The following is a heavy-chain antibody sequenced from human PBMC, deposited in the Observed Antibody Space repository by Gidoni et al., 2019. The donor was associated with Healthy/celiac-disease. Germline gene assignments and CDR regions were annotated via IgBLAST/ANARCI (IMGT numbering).Heavy chain of an antibody. J-gene: IGHJ3*02. CDR1: GYTFTRYY. V-gene: IGHV1-46*03. CDR2: INPSGGST. D-gene: IGHD3-22*01. Sequence: QVQLVQSGAEVKKPGASVKVSCKASGYTFTRYYMHWVRQAPGQGLEWMGIINPSGGSTSYAQKFQGRVTMTRDTSTSTVYMELSSLRSEDTAVYYCASYYYDSSGYAQDAFDIWGQGTMVTVSS. CDR3: ASYYYDSSGYAQDAFDI.